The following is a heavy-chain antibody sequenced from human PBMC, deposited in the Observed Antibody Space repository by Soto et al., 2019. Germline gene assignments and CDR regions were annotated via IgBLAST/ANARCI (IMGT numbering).Heavy chain of an antibody. D-gene: IGHD2-15*01. CDR1: GFTFSSYA. Sequence: LSLSCAASGFTFSSYAMGWVRQGPGKGLGWVAVVSIGGSTHYADSVRGRFTISRDNSKNTLSLQMNSLTAEDTAVYFCAKRRGAGGHFDYWGQGALVTVSS. J-gene: IGHJ4*02. CDR3: AKRRGAGGHFDY. CDR2: VSIGGST. V-gene: IGHV3-23*01.